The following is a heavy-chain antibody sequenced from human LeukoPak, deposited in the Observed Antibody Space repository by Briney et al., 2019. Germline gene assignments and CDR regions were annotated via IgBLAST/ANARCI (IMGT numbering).Heavy chain of an antibody. CDR1: GGSISSSNW. V-gene: IGHV4-4*02. CDR2: IYHSGST. D-gene: IGHD3-16*02. CDR3: ARTSRLGELSLPYYFDY. Sequence: SETLSLTCAVSGGSISSSNWWSWVRQPPGKGLEWIGEIYHSGSTNYNPSLKSRVTISVDKSKNQFSLKLSSVTAADTAVYYCARTSRLGELSLPYYFDYWGQGTLVTVSS. J-gene: IGHJ4*02.